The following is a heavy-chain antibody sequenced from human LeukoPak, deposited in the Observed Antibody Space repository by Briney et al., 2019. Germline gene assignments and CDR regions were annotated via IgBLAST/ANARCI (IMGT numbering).Heavy chain of an antibody. CDR1: GITFGTNW. CDR2: INNDGSAT. J-gene: IGHJ4*02. Sequence: GGSLRLSCAASGITFGTNWMHWVRQVPGKGLLWVSRINNDGSATTYADSVKGRFTISRDNAMDTLYLQMNSLGAEDTAIYYCARADSSGYYLDYWGQGTLVTVSS. V-gene: IGHV3-74*01. D-gene: IGHD6-19*01. CDR3: ARADSSGYYLDY.